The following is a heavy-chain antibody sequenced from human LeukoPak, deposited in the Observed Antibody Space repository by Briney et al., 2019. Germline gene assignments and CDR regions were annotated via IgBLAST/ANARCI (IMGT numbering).Heavy chain of an antibody. CDR1: GFTFTSYA. D-gene: IGHD1-26*01. Sequence: PGGSLRLSCAASGFTFTSYAMSWVRQAPGEGLEWVSSISGSGGSTFYVDSMKGRFTISRDNTKNTLYLQMNSLRAEDTALYYCAKDPQRGSPYYFDYWGQVTLVTVSS. J-gene: IGHJ4*02. CDR2: ISGSGGST. CDR3: AKDPQRGSPYYFDY. V-gene: IGHV3-23*01.